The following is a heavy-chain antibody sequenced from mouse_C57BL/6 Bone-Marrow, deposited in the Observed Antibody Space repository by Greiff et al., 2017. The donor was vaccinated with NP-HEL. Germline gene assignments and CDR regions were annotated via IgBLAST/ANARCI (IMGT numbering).Heavy chain of an antibody. CDR3: ARWYYGFDY. V-gene: IGHV1-55*01. Sequence: VKLMESGAELVKPGASVKMSCKASGYTFTSYWITWVKQRPGQGLEWIGDIYPGSGSTNYNEKFKSKATLTVDTSSSTAYMQLSSLTSEDSAVYYCARWYYGFDYWGQGTTLTVSS. J-gene: IGHJ2*01. CDR1: GYTFTSYW. D-gene: IGHD1-1*02. CDR2: IYPGSGST.